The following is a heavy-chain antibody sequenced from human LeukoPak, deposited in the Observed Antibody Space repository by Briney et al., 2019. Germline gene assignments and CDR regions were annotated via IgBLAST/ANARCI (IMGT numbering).Heavy chain of an antibody. CDR2: INPNSGGT. Sequence: ASVKVSCKASGYSFSDHYIHWVRQPPGQGLEWMGWINPNSGGTNTEPKFQGRVIMTRDTSISTFYIEVTRLRSDDAAVYYCARAGQQCLDRHLDYWGQGTLVTVSS. V-gene: IGHV1-2*02. D-gene: IGHD6-19*01. CDR1: GYSFSDHY. J-gene: IGHJ4*02. CDR3: ARAGQQCLDRHLDY.